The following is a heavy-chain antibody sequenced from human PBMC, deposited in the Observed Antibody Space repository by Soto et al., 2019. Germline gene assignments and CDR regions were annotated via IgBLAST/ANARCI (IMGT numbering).Heavy chain of an antibody. CDR3: ARDSITKGPRY. CDR2: IYYSGST. D-gene: IGHD3-10*01. J-gene: IGHJ4*02. CDR1: GFTFITYT. V-gene: IGHV4-59*12. Sequence: VQLVESGGGLVKPGGSLRLSCAASGFTFITYTMDWVRQAPGKGLEWIGYIYYSGSTYYNPSLKSRVTISVDTSKNQFSLKLSSVTAADTAVYYCARDSITKGPRYWGQGTLVTVSS.